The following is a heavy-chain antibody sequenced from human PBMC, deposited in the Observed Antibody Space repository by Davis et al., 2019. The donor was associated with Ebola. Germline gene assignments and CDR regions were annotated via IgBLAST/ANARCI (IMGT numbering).Heavy chain of an antibody. CDR3: ARVGCCTGCVCYDHYYYGRDV. CDR2: ICSSSSYI. J-gene: IGHJ6*02. CDR1: GFTFSSYS. V-gene: IGHV3-21*01. D-gene: IGHD2-8*02. Sequence: ESLKISCAASGFTFSSYSMNWVRHAPGKGLEWVSFICSSSSYIYSADLVKGRFTISRDNAENSLYLQMNSLRAEDTAVYYYARVGCCTGCVCYDHYYYGRDVWGQGTTVTVSS.